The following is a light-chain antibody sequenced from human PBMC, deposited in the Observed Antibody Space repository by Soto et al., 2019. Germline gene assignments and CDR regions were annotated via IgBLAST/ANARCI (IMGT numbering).Light chain of an antibody. CDR3: QSYDSSLRV. Sequence: HSVLTQPLSVSGAPLQRVTISCTGSSSNIGAGYDVHWYQQLPGTAPKLLIYGNSNRPSGVPDRFSGSKSGTSASLAITGLQAEDEADYYCQSYDSSLRVFGTGTKVTVL. J-gene: IGLJ1*01. CDR1: SSNIGAGYD. V-gene: IGLV1-40*01. CDR2: GNS.